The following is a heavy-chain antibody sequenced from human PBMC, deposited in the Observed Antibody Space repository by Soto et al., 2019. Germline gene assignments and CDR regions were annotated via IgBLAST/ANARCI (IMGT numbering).Heavy chain of an antibody. CDR3: ARDNSSSWYGMDV. D-gene: IGHD6-13*01. CDR2: IYSGGST. J-gene: IGHJ6*02. V-gene: IGHV3-53*02. Sequence: EVQLVETGGGLIQLGGSLRLCCAASGFTVSRKYMSWVRQAPGKGLEWVSVIYSGGSTYYADSVKGRFTISRDNSKNTLYLQMNSLRAEDTAVYYCARDNSSSWYGMDVCGQGTTVTVS. CDR1: GFTVSRKY.